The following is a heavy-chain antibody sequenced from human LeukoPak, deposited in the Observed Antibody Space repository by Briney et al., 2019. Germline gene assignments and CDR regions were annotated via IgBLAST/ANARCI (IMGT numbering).Heavy chain of an antibody. Sequence: GASVEVSCKASGYTFNGYYMHWVRQAPGEGLEWMGWINPNSGGTNYAQKFQGRVTMTRDTSISTAYMELSRLRSDDTAVYYCARGSIGDWFDPWGQGTLVTVSS. CDR1: GYTFNGYY. D-gene: IGHD3-22*01. CDR3: ARGSIGDWFDP. CDR2: INPNSGGT. J-gene: IGHJ5*02. V-gene: IGHV1-2*02.